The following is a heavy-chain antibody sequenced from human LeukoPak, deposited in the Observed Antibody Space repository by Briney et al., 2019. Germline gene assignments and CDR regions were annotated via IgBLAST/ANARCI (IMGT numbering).Heavy chain of an antibody. CDR2: ISAYNGNT. D-gene: IGHD3-10*01. J-gene: IGHJ3*02. CDR1: GYTFTSYG. CDR3: ARDMVRGVITPSDAFDI. Sequence: GASVKVSCKASGYTFTSYGISWVRQAPGQGLEWMGWISAYNGNTNYAQKLQGRVTMTTDTSTSTAYMELRSLRSDDTAVYCCARDMVRGVITPSDAFDIWGQGTMVTVSS. V-gene: IGHV1-18*01.